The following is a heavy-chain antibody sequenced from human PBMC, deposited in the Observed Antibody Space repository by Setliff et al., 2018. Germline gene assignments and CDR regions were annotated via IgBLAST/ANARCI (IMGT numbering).Heavy chain of an antibody. J-gene: IGHJ6*03. CDR3: AREGVDTRSSTDYRYYMDV. CDR1: GPTLSSHG. V-gene: IGHV1-69*04. CDR2: INPSGGLT. D-gene: IGHD2-15*01. Sequence: SVKVSCKASGPTLSSHGISWVRQAPGQGLEWMGIINPSGGLTRYAQKFQGRVTVITDESTSTAYMGLSSLKSEDTAMYYCAREGVDTRSSTDYRYYMDVWGKGTTVTVSS.